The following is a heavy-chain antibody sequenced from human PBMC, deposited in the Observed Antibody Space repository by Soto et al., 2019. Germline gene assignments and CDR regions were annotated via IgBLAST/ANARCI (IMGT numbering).Heavy chain of an antibody. V-gene: IGHV3-23*01. CDR1: GFTFNSYA. D-gene: IGHD4-17*01. Sequence: LRLSCAASGFTFNSYAMNWVRQAPGKGLEWVSAISGGRDYTYYADSVKGRFIISRDNSKTTLYLQMNSLRAEDTAVYYCAKDLSYGNLSPYYHYGMDVWGQGTTVTVSS. J-gene: IGHJ6*02. CDR2: ISGGRDYT. CDR3: AKDLSYGNLSPYYHYGMDV.